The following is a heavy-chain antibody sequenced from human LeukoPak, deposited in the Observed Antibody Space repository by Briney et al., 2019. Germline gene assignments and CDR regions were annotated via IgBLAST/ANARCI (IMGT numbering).Heavy chain of an antibody. CDR1: GFTFNSYA. Sequence: GGSLRLSCAASGFTFNSYAMTWVRQAPGKGLEWVSAISGGGVNTYYADSVRGRFTISRDNSKNMLYLQLNSLRAEDTAVYYCAKTLGYSGYFSPWGQGTLVTVSS. V-gene: IGHV3-23*01. J-gene: IGHJ5*02. D-gene: IGHD3-22*01. CDR2: ISGGGVNT. CDR3: AKTLGYSGYFSP.